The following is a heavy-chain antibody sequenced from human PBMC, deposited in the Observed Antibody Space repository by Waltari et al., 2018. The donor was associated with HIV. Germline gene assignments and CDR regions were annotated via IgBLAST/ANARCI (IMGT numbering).Heavy chain of an antibody. CDR2: ISGSRTTT. J-gene: IGHJ3*01. V-gene: IGHV3-48*03. D-gene: IGHD4-17*01. Sequence: EEQLLEAGGAAVQPGGSLRLSCLATKFSFSNYAMTWVRRAPGKDVEWISYISGSRTTTFYAYAVKCRFPVSGDNARNSRYLQMKGLKVDATALYYFARDANHAVKRRSNAFDLWGQGTMVSVSP. CDR1: KFSFSNYA. CDR3: ARDANHAVKRRSNAFDL.